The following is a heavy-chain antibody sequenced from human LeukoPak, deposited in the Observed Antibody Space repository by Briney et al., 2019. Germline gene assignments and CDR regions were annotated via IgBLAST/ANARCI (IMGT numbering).Heavy chain of an antibody. J-gene: IGHJ4*02. V-gene: IGHV4-4*07. CDR2: IYSSGST. Sequence: SETLSLTCTVSGGSISSYYWSWIRQPAGKGLEWIGRIYSSGSTNYKPSLKSRVTISVDKSKNQFSLKLSSVTAADTAVYYCAREIGYCTYGVCPPAGNFDYWGQGTLVTVSS. CDR3: AREIGYCTYGVCPPAGNFDY. D-gene: IGHD2-8*01. CDR1: GGSISSYY.